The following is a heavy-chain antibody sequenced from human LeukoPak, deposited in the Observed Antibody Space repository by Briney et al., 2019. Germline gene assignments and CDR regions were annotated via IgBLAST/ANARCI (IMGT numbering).Heavy chain of an antibody. CDR1: GFTFSIYA. Sequence: PGGSLRLSCAASGFTFSIYAMSWVRQAPGKGLEWVSVISDSDSTSYADSVKGRFTISRDNSKNTLYLQMNSLRAEDTAVYYCAKTTGGGGYSTWDNGGQGPLVSVSS. CDR3: AKTTGGGGYSTWDN. V-gene: IGHV3-23*01. J-gene: IGHJ4*02. D-gene: IGHD2-21*01. CDR2: ISDSDST.